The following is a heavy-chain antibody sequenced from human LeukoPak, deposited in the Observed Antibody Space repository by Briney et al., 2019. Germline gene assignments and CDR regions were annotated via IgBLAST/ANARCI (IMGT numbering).Heavy chain of an antibody. J-gene: IGHJ5*02. CDR1: GYTFTGYY. CDR2: INPNSGGT. CDR3: ARVVCSSTSCYMGTHDWFDP. V-gene: IGHV1-2*02. D-gene: IGHD2-2*02. Sequence: ASVKVSCKAFGYTFTGYYMHWVRQAPGQGLEWMGWINPNSGGTNYAQKFQGRVTMTRDTSISTAYMELSRLRSDDTAVYYCARVVCSSTSCYMGTHDWFDPWGQGTLVTVSS.